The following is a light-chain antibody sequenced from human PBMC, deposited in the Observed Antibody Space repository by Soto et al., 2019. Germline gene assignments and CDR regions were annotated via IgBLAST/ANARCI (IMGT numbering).Light chain of an antibody. CDR1: QSVSSSY. J-gene: IGKJ1*01. V-gene: IGKV3-20*01. CDR3: QQYGSSLTWT. CDR2: GAS. Sequence: EILFTQSPGTLSLSPGERATLSCRASQSVSSSYLAWYQQKPGQATRLLIYGASSRANGIPDRFSGSGSGTDFTLTLSRLEPEDFALYYCQQYGSSLTWTFGQGTKVDIK.